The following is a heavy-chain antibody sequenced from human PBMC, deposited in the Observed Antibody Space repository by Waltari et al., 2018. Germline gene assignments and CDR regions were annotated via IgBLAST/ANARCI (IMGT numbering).Heavy chain of an antibody. CDR3: AKGSSHDFGDFGQSFDY. CDR2: INLSGGSV. Sequence: EVQLVESGGGLVQPGRSLRLSCAASGFPFENYAMSWFRQIPGKGLEWVSGINLSGGSVGYADFTEGRFTISRDNAKNSLYLEMNNLRAEDTALFYCAKGSSHDFGDFGQSFDYWGQGTLVTVSS. V-gene: IGHV3-9*01. J-gene: IGHJ4*02. CDR1: GFPFENYA. D-gene: IGHD4-17*01.